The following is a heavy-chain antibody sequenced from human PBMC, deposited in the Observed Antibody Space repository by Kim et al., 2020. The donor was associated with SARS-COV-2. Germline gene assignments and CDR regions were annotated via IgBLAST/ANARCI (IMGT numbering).Heavy chain of an antibody. CDR1: GFTVSNTY. J-gene: IGHJ4*02. V-gene: IGHV3-66*01. CDR2: IYGGGST. Sequence: GGSLRLSCVVSGFTVSNTYMSWVRQAPGKGLEWVSTIYGGGSTYYADSVKGRFTISRDDSRNTVYLQMNSVRAEDTAVYFCAREPSTYFDYWGQGTLVTVSS. CDR3: AREPSTYFDY.